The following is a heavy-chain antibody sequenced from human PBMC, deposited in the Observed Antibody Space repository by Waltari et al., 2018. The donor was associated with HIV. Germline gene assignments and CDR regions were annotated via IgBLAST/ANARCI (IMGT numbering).Heavy chain of an antibody. D-gene: IGHD3-10*01. J-gene: IGHJ4*02. V-gene: IGHV3-7*04. CDR1: GFHLSSNW. Sequence: EVQLVASGGGLVQPGGSLRLSRAASGFHLSSNWMSWVRQAPGMGLEWVANIKQEGSEKYYVDSVNGRFTIARDNAENSLYLQMNSLRAEDTAVYYCARGGFYGSGSKVNWGQGTLVTVSS. CDR2: IKQEGSEK. CDR3: ARGGFYGSGSKVN.